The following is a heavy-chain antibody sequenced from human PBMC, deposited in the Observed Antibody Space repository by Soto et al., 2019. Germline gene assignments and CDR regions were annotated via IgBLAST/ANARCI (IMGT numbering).Heavy chain of an antibody. CDR3: ARSRIAVADYYFDY. V-gene: IGHV4-59*08. D-gene: IGHD6-19*01. CDR1: GGSISRYY. CDR2: IYYSGST. Sequence: SETLSLTCTVSGGSISRYYWSWIRQPPGKELEWIGYIYYSGSTNYNPSLKSRVTISVDTPKNQFSLKLSPVTPADTAVYYCARSRIAVADYYFDYWGQGTRRTVSS. J-gene: IGHJ4*02.